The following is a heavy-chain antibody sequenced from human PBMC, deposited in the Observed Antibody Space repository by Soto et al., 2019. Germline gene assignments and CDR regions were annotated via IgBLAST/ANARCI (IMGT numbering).Heavy chain of an antibody. V-gene: IGHV3-13*01. Sequence: EVQLVESGGGLVQPGGSLRLSCAASGFTFSSYDMHWVRQATGKGLEWVSAIGTAGDTYYPGSVKGRFTISRENAKNSLYLQMNSLRAGDTAVYYCARGSMTPYAFHIWGQGTMVTVSS. D-gene: IGHD3-22*01. CDR2: IGTAGDT. CDR1: GFTFSSYD. CDR3: ARGSMTPYAFHI. J-gene: IGHJ3*02.